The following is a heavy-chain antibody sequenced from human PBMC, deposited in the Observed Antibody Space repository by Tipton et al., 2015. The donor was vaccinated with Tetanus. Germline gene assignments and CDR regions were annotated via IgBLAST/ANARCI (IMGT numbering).Heavy chain of an antibody. CDR2: ISSTSSYI. V-gene: IGHV3-21*01. J-gene: IGHJ4*02. D-gene: IGHD6-25*01. Sequence: SLRLSCEVSGFVFSGYTMNWVRQAPGKGLEWVASISSTSSYIYYADSLKGRFTISRDNAKNSLYLQMNSLRAEDTAVYYCASGSALDYWGQGILVTVSS. CDR3: ASGSALDY. CDR1: GFVFSGYT.